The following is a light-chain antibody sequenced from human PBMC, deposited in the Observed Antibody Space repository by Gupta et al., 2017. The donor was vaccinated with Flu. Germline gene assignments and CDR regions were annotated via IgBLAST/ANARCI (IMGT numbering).Light chain of an antibody. Sequence: GTLSLSPGERATLSCRAGQSVRRSHLAWYQQKPGQAPRLLIYGASSRAIGIPDRFSGSESGTDFTLTISRLEPEDFAVYYCQQYCSSPQTFGQGTKVEVK. V-gene: IGKV3-20*01. CDR1: QSVRRSH. J-gene: IGKJ1*01. CDR2: GAS. CDR3: QQYCSSPQT.